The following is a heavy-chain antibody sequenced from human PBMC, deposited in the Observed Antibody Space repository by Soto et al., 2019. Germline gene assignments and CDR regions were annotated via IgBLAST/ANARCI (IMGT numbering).Heavy chain of an antibody. D-gene: IGHD3-9*01. Sequence: SETLSLTCTVSGGSISSSSYYWGWIRQPPGKGLEWIGSIYYSGSTYYNPSLKSRVTISVDTSKNQFSLKLSSVTAADTAVYYCARDDWSLWGLLDYWGQGTLVTVSS. CDR2: IYYSGST. CDR1: GGSISSSSYY. J-gene: IGHJ4*02. CDR3: ARDDWSLWGLLDY. V-gene: IGHV4-39*01.